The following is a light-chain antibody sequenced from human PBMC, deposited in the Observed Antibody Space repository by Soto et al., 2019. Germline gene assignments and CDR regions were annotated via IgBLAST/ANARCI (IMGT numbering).Light chain of an antibody. CDR3: QQYENLPT. J-gene: IGKJ5*01. CDR2: DAS. Sequence: DIQLTQTPSTLSASVGDEVTITCRASQTISSWLAWYQQKPGKAPKLLIYDASSLESGVPSRFSGSGSGTEFTLTISSLQPEDIATYYCQQYENLPTFGQGTRLEIK. CDR1: QTISSW. V-gene: IGKV1-5*01.